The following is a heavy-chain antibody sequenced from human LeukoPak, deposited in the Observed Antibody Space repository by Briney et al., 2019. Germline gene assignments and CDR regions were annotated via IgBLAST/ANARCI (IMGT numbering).Heavy chain of an antibody. V-gene: IGHV3-11*06. CDR1: GFTFSDYY. CDR2: ISSSSTYT. Sequence: GGSLRLSCAASGFTFSDYYMSWIRQAPGKGLEWVSYISSSSTYTNYADSVKGRFTISRDNAKNSLYLQVNSLRAEDAAVYYCAIYRSYGDRDHWGQGTLVTVSS. J-gene: IGHJ4*02. CDR3: AIYRSYGDRDH. D-gene: IGHD4-17*01.